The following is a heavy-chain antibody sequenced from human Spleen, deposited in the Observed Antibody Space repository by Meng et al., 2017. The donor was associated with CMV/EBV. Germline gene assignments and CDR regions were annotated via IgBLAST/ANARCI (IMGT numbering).Heavy chain of an antibody. CDR1: GGSISSSSYY. J-gene: IGHJ5*02. CDR2: IYYSGST. CDR3: ARLSYTFGGWFDP. D-gene: IGHD2-8*01. V-gene: IGHV4-39*01. Sequence: ESLKISCTVSGGSISSSSYYWGWIRQPPGKGLEWIGSIYYSGSTYYNPSLKSRVTISVDTSKNQFSLKLSSVTATDTAVYYCARLSYTFGGWFDPWGQGTLVTVSS.